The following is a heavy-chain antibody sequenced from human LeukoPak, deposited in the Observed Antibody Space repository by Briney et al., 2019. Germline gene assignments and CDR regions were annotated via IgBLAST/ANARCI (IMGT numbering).Heavy chain of an antibody. CDR2: IIPIFGTA. D-gene: IGHD6-13*01. CDR1: GGTFSSYA. Sequence: SVKVSRKASGGTFSSYAISWVRQAPGQGLEWMGRIIPIFGTANYAQKFQGRVTITTDESTSTAYMELSSLRSEDTAVYYCARDRGTAGAFDIWGQGTMVTVSS. CDR3: ARDRGTAGAFDI. J-gene: IGHJ3*02. V-gene: IGHV1-69*05.